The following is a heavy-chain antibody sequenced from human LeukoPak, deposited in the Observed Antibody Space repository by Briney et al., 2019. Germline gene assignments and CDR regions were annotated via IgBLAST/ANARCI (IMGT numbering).Heavy chain of an antibody. CDR2: ISGRSDDI. CDR3: ARDRDGWTDSFDP. Sequence: ASVKVSCKASGYTFTSYDINWVRQATGQGLEWMGYISGRSDDINFAQNFQDRLTMTTDTSTSTAYMELERLTSDDTAVYYCARDRDGWTDSFDPWGQGTLVIVSS. V-gene: IGHV1-18*01. CDR1: GYTFTSYD. J-gene: IGHJ5*02. D-gene: IGHD2-2*03.